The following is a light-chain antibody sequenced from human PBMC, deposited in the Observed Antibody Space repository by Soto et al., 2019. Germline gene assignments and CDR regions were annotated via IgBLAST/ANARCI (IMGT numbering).Light chain of an antibody. V-gene: IGKV3-20*01. CDR2: GAS. Sequence: EILLTQSPVTLSLSPGERATLSCRASQSVSSSYLAWYQQIPGQAPRLLIYGASSRATGIPDRFSGSGSGTDFTLTISRLEPADFAVYYCQQYGSSTWTFGQGTKVDIX. CDR3: QQYGSSTWT. J-gene: IGKJ1*01. CDR1: QSVSSSY.